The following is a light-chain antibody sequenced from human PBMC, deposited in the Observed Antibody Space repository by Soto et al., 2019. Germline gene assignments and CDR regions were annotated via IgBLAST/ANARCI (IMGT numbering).Light chain of an antibody. CDR2: EVS. J-gene: IGLJ1*01. CDR1: SSDVGGYNY. Sequence: QSALTQPASVSGSPGQSITISCTGTSSDVGGYNYVSWYQQHPGKAPKLMVYEVSNRPSGVSNRFSGSKSGNTASLTISGRQAEDEADYYCSSYTSSSTLVFGLGTKLTVL. CDR3: SSYTSSSTLV. V-gene: IGLV2-14*01.